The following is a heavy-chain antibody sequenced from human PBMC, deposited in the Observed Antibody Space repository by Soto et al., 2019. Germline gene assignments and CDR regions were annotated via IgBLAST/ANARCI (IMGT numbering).Heavy chain of an antibody. CDR2: IYSGGST. J-gene: IGHJ3*02. Sequence: EVQLVESGGGLVQPGGSLRISCAASGFTVSSNYMSWVRQAPGKGLEWVSVIYSGGSTYYADSVKGRCTISRDNSKNTLYLQMNSRRAEDTAVYYCARDHGDHDAFDIWGQGTMVTVSS. D-gene: IGHD4-17*01. CDR1: GFTVSSNY. CDR3: ARDHGDHDAFDI. V-gene: IGHV3-66*01.